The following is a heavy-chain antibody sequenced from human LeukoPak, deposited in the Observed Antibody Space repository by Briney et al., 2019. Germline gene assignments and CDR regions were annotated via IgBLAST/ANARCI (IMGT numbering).Heavy chain of an antibody. J-gene: IGHJ5*02. D-gene: IGHD6-19*01. CDR2: INDSGST. V-gene: IGHV4-34*01. Sequence: TQSPIQALDGGFFSGSCCSWIRQPARDGLGWLGVINDSGSTTYNPSIKSRLTISVDTSKNQFFLKLRSVTGAETAVYYCARGRRIAVAGARTKNWFDPWGQGTLVTVSS. CDR3: ARGRRIAVAGARTKNWFDP. CDR1: GGFFSGSC.